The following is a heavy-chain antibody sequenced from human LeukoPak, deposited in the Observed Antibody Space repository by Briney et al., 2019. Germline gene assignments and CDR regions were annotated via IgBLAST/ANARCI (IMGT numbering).Heavy chain of an antibody. J-gene: IGHJ4*02. CDR2: IYYSGST. Sequence: SETLSLTCAVYGGSFSGYYWSWIRQPPGKGLEWIGYIYYSGSTNYNPSLKSRVTISVDTSKNQFSLKLSSVTAADTAVYYCARDVEDSSGSYLDYWGQGTLVTVSS. CDR3: ARDVEDSSGSYLDY. V-gene: IGHV4-59*01. D-gene: IGHD3-22*01. CDR1: GGSFSGYY.